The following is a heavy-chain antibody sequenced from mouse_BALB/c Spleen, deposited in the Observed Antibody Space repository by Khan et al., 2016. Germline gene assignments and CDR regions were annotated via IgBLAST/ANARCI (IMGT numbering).Heavy chain of an antibody. J-gene: IGHJ4*01. CDR2: INTYTGEP. CDR3: ARKGEFITTVVPTDYAMDY. D-gene: IGHD1-1*01. V-gene: IGHV9-1*02. Sequence: QIQLVQSGPELKKPGETVKISCKASGYTFTNYGMNWVKQAPGKGLKWMGWINTYTGEPTYADDFRGRFAFSLETSASTAYLRINNPKNEDMATYFWARKGEFITTVVPTDYAMDYWGKGTSVTVSS. CDR1: GYTFTNYG.